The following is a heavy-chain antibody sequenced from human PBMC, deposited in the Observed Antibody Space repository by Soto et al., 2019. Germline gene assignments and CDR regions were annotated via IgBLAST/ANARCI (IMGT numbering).Heavy chain of an antibody. V-gene: IGHV4-34*01. J-gene: IGHJ4*02. CDR2: INHSGST. D-gene: IGHD2-21*02. CDR3: ARGGGVAYGGGDCHFDY. Sequence: QVQLQQWGAGLLKPSETLSLTCAVYGGSFSGYYWSWIRQPPGKGLEWIGEINHSGSTNYNPSLKSRVTISVDTSKNQFSLELSSVTAADTAVYYGARGGGVAYGGGDCHFDYGGQGTLVTFSS. CDR1: GGSFSGYY.